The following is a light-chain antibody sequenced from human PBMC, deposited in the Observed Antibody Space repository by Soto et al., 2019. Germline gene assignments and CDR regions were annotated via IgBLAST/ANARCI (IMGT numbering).Light chain of an antibody. V-gene: IGKV2-28*01. CDR3: MQALQTPIT. CDR2: LGS. J-gene: IGKJ5*01. CDR1: QSLLHSNGYNY. Sequence: VMTQSPLSLPVTPGEPASISCRSSQSLLHSNGYNYLDWYLQKPGQSPQLLIYLGSNRASGVPDRFSGSGSGTDFTLKISRVEAEDVGVYYCMQALQTPITFGQGTRLEI.